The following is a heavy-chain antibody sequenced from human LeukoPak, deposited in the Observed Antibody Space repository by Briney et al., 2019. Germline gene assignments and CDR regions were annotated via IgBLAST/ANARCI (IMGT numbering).Heavy chain of an antibody. D-gene: IGHD6-19*01. CDR2: ISAYNGNT. Sequence: ASVKVSCKASGYTFTSYGISWVRQAPGQGLEWMGWISAYNGNTNYAQKLQGRVTMTTDTSTSTAYMELRSLRSDDTAVYYCARDEWLGTGTYYGMDVWGQGTTVTVSS. V-gene: IGHV1-18*01. J-gene: IGHJ6*02. CDR3: ARDEWLGTGTYYGMDV. CDR1: GYTFTSYG.